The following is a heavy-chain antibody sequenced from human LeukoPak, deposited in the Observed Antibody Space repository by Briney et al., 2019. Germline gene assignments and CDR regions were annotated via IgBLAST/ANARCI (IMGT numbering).Heavy chain of an antibody. CDR2: IIPTFGTA. D-gene: IGHD2-15*01. CDR3: ARDRCSSSGGSCYDY. CDR1: GGTFSSYA. Sequence: GASVKVSCKASGGTFSSYAISWVRQAPGQGLEWMGGIIPTFGTANYAQKFQGRVTITADESTSTAYMELSSLRSEDTAVYYCARDRCSSSGGSCYDYWGQGTLVTVSS. V-gene: IGHV1-69*13. J-gene: IGHJ4*02.